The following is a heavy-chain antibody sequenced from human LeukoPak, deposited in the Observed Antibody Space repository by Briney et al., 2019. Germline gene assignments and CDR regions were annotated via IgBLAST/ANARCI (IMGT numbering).Heavy chain of an antibody. CDR3: AREASLDSSGWYYYYYYGMDV. J-gene: IGHJ6*02. Sequence: SETLSLTCTVSGGSISSYYWGWIRQPPGKGLEWIGSIYYSGSTYYNPSLKSRVTISVDTSKNQFSLKLSSVTAADTAVYYCAREASLDSSGWYYYYYYGMDVWGQGTTVTVSS. D-gene: IGHD6-19*01. CDR2: IYYSGST. V-gene: IGHV4-39*02. CDR1: GGSISSYY.